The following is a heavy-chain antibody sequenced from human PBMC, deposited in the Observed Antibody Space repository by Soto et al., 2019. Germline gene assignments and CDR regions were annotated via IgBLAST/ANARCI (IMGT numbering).Heavy chain of an antibody. V-gene: IGHV4-31*03. CDR1: GGAISSGGYY. J-gene: IGHJ5*02. CDR2: IYYSGST. Sequence: QVQLQESGPGLVKPSQTLSLTCTVSGGAISSGGYYWSWIRQHPGKGLEWIGYIYYSGSTYYNPSLTSRVTISVDTSKNQFSLKLSSVTAADTAVYYCARDGIASGWFDPWGQGTLVTVSS. CDR3: ARDGIASGWFDP. D-gene: IGHD6-13*01.